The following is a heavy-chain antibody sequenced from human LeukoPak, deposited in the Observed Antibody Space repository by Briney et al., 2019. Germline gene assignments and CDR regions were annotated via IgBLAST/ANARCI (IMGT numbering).Heavy chain of an antibody. D-gene: IGHD2-2*01. CDR1: GFTFSNYW. J-gene: IGHJ4*02. Sequence: GGSLRLSCAASGFTFSNYWMSWVRQAPGKGLEWVANIKEDGSEIHYVDSVKGRFTISRDNAKNSLYLQMNSLRAEDTAVYYCARDRLCSSTSCYSSPGLDYWGQGTLVTVSS. V-gene: IGHV3-7*01. CDR2: IKEDGSEI. CDR3: ARDRLCSSTSCYSSPGLDY.